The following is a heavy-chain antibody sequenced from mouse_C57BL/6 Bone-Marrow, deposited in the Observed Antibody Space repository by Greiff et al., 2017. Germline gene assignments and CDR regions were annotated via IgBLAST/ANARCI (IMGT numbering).Heavy chain of an antibody. Sequence: QVQLQQPGAELVKPGASVKLSCKASGYTCTSYWMRWVKQRPGRGLEWIGRMVPNSVVTKYNEKFKSKATLTVDKPSSTAYMQLSSLTSEDSAVYYCARSAAYYSNYVPMDYWGQGTSVTVSS. D-gene: IGHD2-5*01. V-gene: IGHV1-72*01. CDR1: GYTCTSYW. J-gene: IGHJ4*01. CDR3: ARSAAYYSNYVPMDY. CDR2: MVPNSVVT.